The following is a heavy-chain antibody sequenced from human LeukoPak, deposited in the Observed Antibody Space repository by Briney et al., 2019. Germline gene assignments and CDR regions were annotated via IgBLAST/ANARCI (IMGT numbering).Heavy chain of an antibody. CDR3: ARVKEAAAFDY. V-gene: IGHV3-21*01. J-gene: IGHJ4*02. Sequence: PGGSLRLSCAASGFTFSSYSMNWVRQAPGKGLEWVSSISSDSSHMYYADSVKGRFTISRDNAKNSLYLQMNSLRAEETAVYYCARVKEAAAFDYWGQGALATVSS. CDR2: ISSDSSHM. D-gene: IGHD6-25*01. CDR1: GFTFSSYS.